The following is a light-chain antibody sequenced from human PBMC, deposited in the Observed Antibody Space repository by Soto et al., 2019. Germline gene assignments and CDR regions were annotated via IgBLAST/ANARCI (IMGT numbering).Light chain of an antibody. CDR1: QTISSW. J-gene: IGKJ1*01. CDR3: QHYNSYSEA. V-gene: IGKV1-5*03. Sequence: IQMTQSPSSRSASVGDRVTITCRASQTISSWLAWYQQKPGKAPKLLIYKASTLKSGVPSRFSGSGSGTEFNLTISSLQPDDFATYYCQHYNSYSEAFGQGTKVEIK. CDR2: KAS.